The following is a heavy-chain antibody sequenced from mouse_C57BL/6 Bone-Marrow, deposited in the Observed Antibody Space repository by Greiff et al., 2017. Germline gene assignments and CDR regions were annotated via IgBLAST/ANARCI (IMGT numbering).Heavy chain of an antibody. Sequence: QVQLQQSGAELVRPGTSVKVSCKASGYAFTNYLIEWVKQRPGQGLEWIGVINPGSGGTNYNEKFKGKATLTADKSSSTAYMQLSSLTSEDSAVYFCAREGSPWYFDVWGTGTTVTVSS. V-gene: IGHV1-54*01. CDR2: INPGSGGT. CDR3: AREGSPWYFDV. J-gene: IGHJ1*03. CDR1: GYAFTNYL. D-gene: IGHD1-1*01.